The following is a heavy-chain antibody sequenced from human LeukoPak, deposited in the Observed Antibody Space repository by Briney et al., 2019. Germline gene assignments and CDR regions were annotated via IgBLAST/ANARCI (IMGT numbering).Heavy chain of an antibody. Sequence: GGSLRLSCAASGFTFSSYAMHWVRQAPGKGLEWVAVISYDGSNKYYADSVKGRFTISRDNSKNTLYLQMNSLRAEDTAVYYCAKGSRAMVRGVPVDYWGQGTLVTVSS. CDR1: GFTFSSYA. V-gene: IGHV3-30*04. D-gene: IGHD3-10*01. CDR3: AKGSRAMVRGVPVDY. CDR2: ISYDGSNK. J-gene: IGHJ4*02.